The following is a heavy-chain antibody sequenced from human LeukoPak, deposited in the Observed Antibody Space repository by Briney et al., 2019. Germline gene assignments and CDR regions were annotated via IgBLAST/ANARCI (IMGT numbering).Heavy chain of an antibody. CDR3: VRGPTYFDS. V-gene: IGHV3-33*01. Sequence: GRSLRLSCAASGFTFSSYGMHWVRQAPGKGLEWVAVIWYDGSNKYYADSVKGRFTISRDNSKNTLYLQMNSLRAEDTAVYYCVRGPTYFDSWGQGTLVTVSS. CDR1: GFTFSSYG. CDR2: IWYDGSNK. J-gene: IGHJ4*02.